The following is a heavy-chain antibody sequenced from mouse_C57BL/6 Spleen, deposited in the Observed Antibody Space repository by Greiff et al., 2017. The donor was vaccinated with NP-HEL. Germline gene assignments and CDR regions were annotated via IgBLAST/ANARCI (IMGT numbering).Heavy chain of an antibody. J-gene: IGHJ3*01. CDR1: GFNIKDDY. V-gene: IGHV14-4*01. CDR2: IDPENGDT. Sequence: EVQLQQSGAELVRPGASVKLSCTASGFNIKDDYMHWVKQRPEQGLEWIGWIDPENGDTEYASKFQGKATITADTSSNTAYLQLSSLTSEDTAVYYCTTESNYEAWLAYWGQGTLVTVSA. CDR3: TTESNYEAWLAY. D-gene: IGHD2-5*01.